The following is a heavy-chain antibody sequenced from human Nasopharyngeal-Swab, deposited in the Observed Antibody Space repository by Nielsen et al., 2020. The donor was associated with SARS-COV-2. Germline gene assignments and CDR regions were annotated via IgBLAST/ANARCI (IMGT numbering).Heavy chain of an antibody. CDR1: GFIFSSYG. CDR2: ISYDGSNK. V-gene: IGHV3-30*03. Sequence: GGSLRLSCRASGFIFSSYGLNWVRQAPGKGLEWVAVISYDGSNKYSADSVRGRFTISRDNSKSTLYLEMNSLRVEDTAVYFCARDNRFQAGYYYYAMDVWGQGTTVTVSS. J-gene: IGHJ6*02. D-gene: IGHD2-15*01. CDR3: ARDNRFQAGYYYYAMDV.